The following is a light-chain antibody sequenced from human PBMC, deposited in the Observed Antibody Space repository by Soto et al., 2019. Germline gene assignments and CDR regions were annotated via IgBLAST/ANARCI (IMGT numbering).Light chain of an antibody. CDR1: QSVNSNY. Sequence: DIVISQSPATLSVSPGERATLSCRASQSVNSNYLAWYQQKPGQAPRLLIYDASSRATGIPDRFSGGGSGTDFTLTISRLEPEDFAVYYCQQFSSYPLTFGGGTKVDI. CDR3: QQFSSYPLT. CDR2: DAS. V-gene: IGKV3-20*01. J-gene: IGKJ4*01.